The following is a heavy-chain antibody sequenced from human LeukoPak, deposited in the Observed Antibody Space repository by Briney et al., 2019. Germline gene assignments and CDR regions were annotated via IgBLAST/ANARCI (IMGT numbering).Heavy chain of an antibody. CDR1: GGSISSHY. Sequence: SETLSLTCTVSGGSISSHYWSWIRQPPGKGLEWIGYIYYSGSTNYNPSLKSRVTISVDTSKNQFSLKLSSVTAADTAVYYCARTIFYRGSYWGHYYYYYMDVWGKGTTVTVSS. J-gene: IGHJ6*03. CDR3: ARTIFYRGSYWGHYYYYYMDV. V-gene: IGHV4-59*11. CDR2: IYYSGST. D-gene: IGHD1-26*01.